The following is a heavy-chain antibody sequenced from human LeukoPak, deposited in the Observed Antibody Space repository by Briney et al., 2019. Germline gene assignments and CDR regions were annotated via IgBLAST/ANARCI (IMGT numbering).Heavy chain of an antibody. CDR2: ISYDGSNN. D-gene: IGHD3-3*01. Sequence: GGSLTLSCSASRFNYNNYGILWLRPAPGKELEGVAVISYDGSNNSYADRVKGRIIISRDNFKNTLYLQMNSLRDEDTAVYYCAKDSRCIFGVVTPAFFDYWGQGTLVTVSS. V-gene: IGHV3-30*18. CDR3: AKDSRCIFGVVTPAFFDY. CDR1: RFNYNNYG. J-gene: IGHJ4*02.